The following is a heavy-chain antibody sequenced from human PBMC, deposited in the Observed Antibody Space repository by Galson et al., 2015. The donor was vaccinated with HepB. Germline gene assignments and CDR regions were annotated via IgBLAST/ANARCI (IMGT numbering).Heavy chain of an antibody. CDR3: ARMVGSGSWTDY. CDR1: GGSFSGYY. J-gene: IGHJ4*02. V-gene: IGHV4-34*01. D-gene: IGHD6-13*01. Sequence: ETLSLTCAVYGGSFSGYYWSWIRQPPGKGLEWIGEINHSGSTNYNPSLKSRVTISVDTSKNQFSLKLSSVTGADTAVYYCARMVGSGSWTDYWGQGTLVTVSS. CDR2: INHSGST.